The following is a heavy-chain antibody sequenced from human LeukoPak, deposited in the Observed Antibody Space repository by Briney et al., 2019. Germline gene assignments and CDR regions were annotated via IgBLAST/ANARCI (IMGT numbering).Heavy chain of an antibody. CDR2: ISYDGSNK. V-gene: IGHV3-30-3*01. J-gene: IGHJ4*02. CDR3: ARAQHIVVVTAIDY. D-gene: IGHD2-21*02. Sequence: QPGGSLRLSCAASGFTFSSYAMHWVRQAPGKGLEWVAVISYDGSNKYYADSVKGRFTISRDNAKNSLYLQMNSLRAEDTAVYYCARAQHIVVVTAIDYWGQGTLVTVSS. CDR1: GFTFSSYA.